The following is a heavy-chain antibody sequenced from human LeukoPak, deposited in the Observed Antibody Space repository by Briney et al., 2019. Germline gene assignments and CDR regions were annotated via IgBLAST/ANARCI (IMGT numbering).Heavy chain of an antibody. CDR1: GFTFSSYG. D-gene: IGHD5-18*01. V-gene: IGHV3-33*01. J-gene: IGHJ6*02. CDR3: ARAIQLYYYGMDV. Sequence: GGSLRLSCAASGFTFSSYGMHWVRQAPGKGLEWVAVIWYDGSNKYYADSVKGLFTISRDNSKNTLYLQMNSLRAEDTAVYYCARAIQLYYYGMDVWGQGTTVTVSS. CDR2: IWYDGSNK.